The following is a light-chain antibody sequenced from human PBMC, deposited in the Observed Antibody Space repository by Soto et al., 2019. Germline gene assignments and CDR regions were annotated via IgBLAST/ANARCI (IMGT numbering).Light chain of an antibody. CDR1: NSDAGIYNY. V-gene: IGLV2-14*01. CDR2: EVT. Sequence: QCVPNHPASASRSPGRAIAISCSRSNSDAGIYNYVSWYQQHPGKVPKLIIYEVTNRPSGVSNRFSGSKSGNTASLTISGLQAEEEADYYCRSYTTSSHRVFGNGTKVTVL. J-gene: IGLJ1*01. CDR3: RSYTTSSHRV.